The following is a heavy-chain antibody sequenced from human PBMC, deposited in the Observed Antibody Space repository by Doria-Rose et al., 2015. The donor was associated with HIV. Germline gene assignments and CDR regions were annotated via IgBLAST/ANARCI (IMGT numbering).Heavy chain of an antibody. J-gene: IGHJ4*02. D-gene: IGHD5-12*01. V-gene: IGHV4-61*07. CDR2: IYYSGST. CDR3: ARLRDGYNPIDY. Sequence: SWIRQPPGKGLEWIGCIYYSGSTHYNPSLKSRVTISVDTSKNQFSLKLASVTAADTAMYYCARLRDGYNPIDYWGLGTLVTVSS.